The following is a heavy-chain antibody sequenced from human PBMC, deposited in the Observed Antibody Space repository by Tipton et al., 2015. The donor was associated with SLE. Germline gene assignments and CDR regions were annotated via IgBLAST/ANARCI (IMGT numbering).Heavy chain of an antibody. J-gene: IGHJ5*02. CDR3: ATYKWLDP. CDR2: ISSSSNYI. V-gene: IGHV3-21*01. CDR1: GFTFSTYT. Sequence: SLRLSCAASGFTFSTYTMNWVRQAPGKGLEWVSSISSSSNYIYYADSMKGRFTISRDNAKNSLYLQMNSLTVADTALYYCATYKWLDPWGQGSLVTVSS.